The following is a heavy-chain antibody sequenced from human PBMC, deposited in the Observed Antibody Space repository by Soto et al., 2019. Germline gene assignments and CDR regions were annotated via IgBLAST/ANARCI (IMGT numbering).Heavy chain of an antibody. CDR3: ARGYYDYVWGSYRAPDAFDI. J-gene: IGHJ3*02. CDR2: IYHSGST. V-gene: IGHV4-30-2*01. D-gene: IGHD3-16*02. Sequence: TLXLTWAVSGGSISSFCYSWSWIRQPPGKGLEWIGYIYHSGSTYYNPSLKSRVTISVDRSKNQFSLKLSSVTAADTAVYYCARGYYDYVWGSYRAPDAFDIWGQGTMVTVSS. CDR1: GGSISSFCYS.